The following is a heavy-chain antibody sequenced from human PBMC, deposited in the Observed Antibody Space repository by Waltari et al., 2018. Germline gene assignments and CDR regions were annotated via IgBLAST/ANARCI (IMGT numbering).Heavy chain of an antibody. V-gene: IGHV4-30-4*08. CDR3: ARGADVDTAMDDAFDI. CDR1: GGSISSGDYY. J-gene: IGHJ3*02. D-gene: IGHD5-18*01. CDR2: IDDSGSN. Sequence: QVQLQESGPGLVKPSQTLSLTCTVSGGSISSGDYYWSWIRQPPGKGLEWMGYIDDSGSNYYNPSPKSRVTIAVDTSKNKFSLKLSSVTAADTAVYDCARGADVDTAMDDAFDIWGQGTMVTVSS.